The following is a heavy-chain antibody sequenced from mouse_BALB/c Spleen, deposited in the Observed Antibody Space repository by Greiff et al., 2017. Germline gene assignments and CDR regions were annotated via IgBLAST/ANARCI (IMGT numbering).Heavy chain of an antibody. V-gene: IGHV3-2*02. CDR2: ISYSGST. J-gene: IGHJ4*01. Sequence: EVQLVESGPGLVKPSQSLSLTCTVTGYSITSDYAWNWIRQFPGNKLEWMGYISYSGSTSYNPSLKSRISITRDTSKNQFFQQLNSVTTEDTATYYCAGEEGYYAMDYWGQGTSVTVSS. CDR1: GYSITSDYA. CDR3: AGEEGYYAMDY.